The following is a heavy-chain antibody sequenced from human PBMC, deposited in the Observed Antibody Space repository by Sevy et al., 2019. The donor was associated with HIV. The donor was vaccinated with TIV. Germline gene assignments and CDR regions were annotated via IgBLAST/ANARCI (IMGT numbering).Heavy chain of an antibody. CDR2: IYYTGTT. V-gene: IGHV4-31*03. Sequence: SETLSLTCTVSGDSINNGDYYWSWIRQHSGKRLEWIGKIYYTGTTYYNPSLKSRLRISVERSENTLSLSLRSVTAADTAVYYCARTTVTTLSSARNNWFDPWGQGTLVTVSS. CDR1: GDSINNGDYY. D-gene: IGHD4-4*01. J-gene: IGHJ5*02. CDR3: ARTTVTTLSSARNNWFDP.